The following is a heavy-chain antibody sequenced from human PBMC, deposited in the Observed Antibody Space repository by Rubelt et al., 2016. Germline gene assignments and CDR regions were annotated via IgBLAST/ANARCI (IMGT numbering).Heavy chain of an antibody. Sequence: GTFSSYAISWVRQAPGQGLEWMGGIIPIFGTANYAQKFQGRVTITADESTSTAYMGLSSLRAEDTAVYYCAKDGGSSGWYSWGWFDPWGQGTLVTVSS. CDR1: GTFSSYA. CDR3: AKDGGSSGWYSWGWFDP. J-gene: IGHJ5*02. CDR2: IIPIFGTA. D-gene: IGHD6-19*01. V-gene: IGHV1-69*01.